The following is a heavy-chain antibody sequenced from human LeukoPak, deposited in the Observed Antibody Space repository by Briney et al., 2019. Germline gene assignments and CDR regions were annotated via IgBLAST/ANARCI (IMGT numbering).Heavy chain of an antibody. V-gene: IGHV1-18*01. D-gene: IGHD2-2*01. CDR2: ITTRNGDT. CDR1: GYTFASYA. CDR3: AREKLGYCSSSTCYESTGDF. Sequence: GASVKVSCKASGYTFASYAISWVRQAPGQGLEWMGWITTRNGDTNYEKKFQGRVTMTIDTSTTTAYMELRSLRSDDTAVYYCAREKLGYCSSSTCYESTGDFRGQGTLVTVSS. J-gene: IGHJ4*02.